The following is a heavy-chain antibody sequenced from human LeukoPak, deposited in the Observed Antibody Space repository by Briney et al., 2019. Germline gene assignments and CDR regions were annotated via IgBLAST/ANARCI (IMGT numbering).Heavy chain of an antibody. Sequence: GASVKVSCKASGYTFTGYYMHWVRQAPGQGLEWMGWINPNSGGTNYAQKFQGRVTMTRDTSISTAYMELSRLRSDDTAVYYCARGDKVVGADYYYYMDVWGKGTTVTISS. CDR1: GYTFTGYY. J-gene: IGHJ6*03. D-gene: IGHD2-15*01. CDR3: ARGDKVVGADYYYYMDV. CDR2: INPNSGGT. V-gene: IGHV1-2*02.